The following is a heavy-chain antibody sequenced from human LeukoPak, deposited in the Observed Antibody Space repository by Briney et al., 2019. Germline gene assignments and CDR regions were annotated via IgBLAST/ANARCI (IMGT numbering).Heavy chain of an antibody. CDR2: FSYGGSTQ. CDR3: AEAMDGFSGYDYLFDY. D-gene: IGHD5-12*01. Sequence: GGSLRLSCAGSGFTYSIYAMHWVRQAPGKGLEWVALFSYGGSTQRYADSVKGRFTISRDNSKNSLYLQMNSLRTEDTAVYYCAEAMDGFSGYDYLFDYWGQGTLVTVSS. J-gene: IGHJ4*02. V-gene: IGHV3-30-3*01. CDR1: GFTYSIYA.